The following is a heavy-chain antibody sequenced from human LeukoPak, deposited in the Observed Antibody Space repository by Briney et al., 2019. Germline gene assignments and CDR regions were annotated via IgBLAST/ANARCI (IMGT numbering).Heavy chain of an antibody. CDR2: IFYSGST. J-gene: IGHJ4*02. V-gene: IGHV4-59*01. CDR3: ARVAGYCSGGSCYFWDYFDY. Sequence: SETLSLTCTVSGGSISSYYWSWIRPPPGKGLEWIGYIFYSGSTNYNPSLKSRVIISVDTSKYQFSLKLSSVTAADTAVYYCARVAGYCSGGSCYFWDYFDYWGQGTLVTVSS. CDR1: GGSISSYY. D-gene: IGHD2-15*01.